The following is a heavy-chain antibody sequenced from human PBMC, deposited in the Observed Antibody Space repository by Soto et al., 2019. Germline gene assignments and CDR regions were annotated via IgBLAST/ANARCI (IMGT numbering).Heavy chain of an antibody. V-gene: IGHV3-64D*08. J-gene: IGHJ4*01. CDR1: GFTLSRYA. CDR2: ISSNWGST. D-gene: IGHD3-16*02. Sequence: GGSVRLCCSASGFTLSRYAMHWVRLAPEKGLEYDSAISSNWGSTYYADSVKGRFTISRDNSKNTLYLQMSSLRAEDTAVYYCVKYRGFEDRPRFDYWGQGSLDTVSS. CDR3: VKYRGFEDRPRFDY.